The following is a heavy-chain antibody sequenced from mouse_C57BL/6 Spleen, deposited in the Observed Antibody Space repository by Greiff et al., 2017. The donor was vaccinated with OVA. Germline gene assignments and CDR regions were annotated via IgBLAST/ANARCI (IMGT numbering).Heavy chain of an antibody. CDR3: ARDDYGGRFAY. D-gene: IGHD2-4*01. J-gene: IGHJ3*01. CDR1: GFTFSDYG. Sequence: EVKLVESGGGLVKPGGSLKLSCAASGFTFSDYGMHWVRQAPEKGLEWVAYISSGSSTIYYADTVKGRFTISRDNAKNTLFLQMTSLRSEDTAVYYCARDDYGGRFAYWGQGTLVTVSA. V-gene: IGHV5-17*01. CDR2: ISSGSSTI.